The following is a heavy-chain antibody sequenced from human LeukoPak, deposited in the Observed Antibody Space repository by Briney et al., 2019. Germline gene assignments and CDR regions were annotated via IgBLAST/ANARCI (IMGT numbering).Heavy chain of an antibody. Sequence: GGSLRLSCAASGFTFSSYGMHWVRQAPGKGLEWVAFIRYDGSNKYYADSVKGRFTISRDDSKNTLYLQMNSLRAEDTAVYYCARVGVVTYYYYYYMDVWGKGTTVTVSS. V-gene: IGHV3-30*02. J-gene: IGHJ6*03. D-gene: IGHD3-3*01. CDR1: GFTFSSYG. CDR3: ARVGVVTYYYYYYMDV. CDR2: IRYDGSNK.